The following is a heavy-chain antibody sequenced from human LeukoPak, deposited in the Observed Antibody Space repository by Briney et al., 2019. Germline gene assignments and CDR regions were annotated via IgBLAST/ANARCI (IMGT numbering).Heavy chain of an antibody. CDR3: ARDRQLIPEYSDY. Sequence: ASVKVSCKTSGYTFTNYGISWVRQAPGQGLEWMGWISAYNDNTDFAQMFQGRVTMTAGTSTRTVYMELRSLRSDDTAVYYCARDRQLIPEYSDYRGQGTLVTVSS. D-gene: IGHD6-13*01. CDR1: GYTFTNYG. V-gene: IGHV1-18*01. J-gene: IGHJ4*02. CDR2: ISAYNDNT.